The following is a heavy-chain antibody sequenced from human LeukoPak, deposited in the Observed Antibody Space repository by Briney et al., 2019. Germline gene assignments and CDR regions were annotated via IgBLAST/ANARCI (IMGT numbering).Heavy chain of an antibody. J-gene: IGHJ4*02. CDR1: GYTFTSYY. V-gene: IGHV1-46*01. D-gene: IGHD2-21*02. CDR2: INPSGGST. CDR3: ARDAAYCGGDCYFPNY. Sequence: ASVKVSCKASGYTFTSYYMHWVRQAPGQGLEWMGIINPSGGSTSYAQKFQDRVTMTRDTSTSTVYMELSSLRSEDTAVYYCARDAAYCGGDCYFPNYWGQGTLVTVSS.